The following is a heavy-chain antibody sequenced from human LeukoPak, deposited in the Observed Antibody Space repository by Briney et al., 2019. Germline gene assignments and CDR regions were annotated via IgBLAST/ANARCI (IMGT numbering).Heavy chain of an antibody. J-gene: IGHJ4*02. CDR1: GGTFSSYA. D-gene: IGHD3-22*01. Sequence: SVKVSCKASGGTFSSYAISWVRQAPGQGLEWMGRIIPIFGTANYAQKFQGRVTITADESTSTAYMELSSLRSEDTAVYYCASGYLYYYDSSGYLSYFDYWAQGTLVTVSS. CDR2: IIPIFGTA. CDR3: ASGYLYYYDSSGYLSYFDY. V-gene: IGHV1-69*15.